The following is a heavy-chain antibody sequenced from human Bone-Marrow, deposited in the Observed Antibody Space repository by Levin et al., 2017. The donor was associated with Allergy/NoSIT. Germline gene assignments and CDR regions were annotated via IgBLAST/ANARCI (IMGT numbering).Heavy chain of an antibody. Sequence: GGSLRLSCAASGFTFDTYALNWVRQAPGKGLEWVSIIDGSGGSTHYADSVKGRFTLSRDNSKNTVYLQISSLRVEDTAVYYCAKSPGRNDFWSGYYPPATVVDYWGQGTLVTVS. CDR1: GFTFDTYA. D-gene: IGHD3-3*01. CDR3: AKSPGRNDFWSGYYPPATVVDY. J-gene: IGHJ4*02. V-gene: IGHV3-23*01. CDR2: IDGSGGST.